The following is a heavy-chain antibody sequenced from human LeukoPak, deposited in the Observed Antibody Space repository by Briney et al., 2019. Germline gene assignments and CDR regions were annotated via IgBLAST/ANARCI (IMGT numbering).Heavy chain of an antibody. Sequence: PGESLKISCKTSGYSFTTDWIRWVRQMPGKGLEWMGLIFPGDSETRYSPSFQGHVTISADKSISTAYLHWSSLRASDTAKYYCAKVTGATFYFDDWGQGTLVTVSS. J-gene: IGHJ4*02. V-gene: IGHV5-51*01. CDR2: IFPGDSET. CDR3: AKVTGATFYFDD. D-gene: IGHD1-14*01. CDR1: GYSFTTDW.